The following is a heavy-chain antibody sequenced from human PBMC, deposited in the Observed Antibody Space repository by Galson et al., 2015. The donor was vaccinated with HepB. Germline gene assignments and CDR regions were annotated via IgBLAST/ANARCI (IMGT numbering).Heavy chain of an antibody. D-gene: IGHD6-13*01. CDR3: AKAVAAAGMIDY. CDR2: ISGSGGST. J-gene: IGHJ4*02. V-gene: IGHV3-23*01. CDR1: GFTFSSYA. Sequence: SLRLSCAASGFTFSSYAMSWVRQAPGKGLEWVSAISGSGGSTYYADSVKGRFTISRDNSKNTLYLQMNSLRAEDTAVYYCAKAVAAAGMIDYWGQGTLVTVSS.